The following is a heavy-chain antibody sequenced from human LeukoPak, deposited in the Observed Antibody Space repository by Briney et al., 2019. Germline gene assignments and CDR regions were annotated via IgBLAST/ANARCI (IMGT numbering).Heavy chain of an antibody. CDR3: ARDGGDIVVVPAATGAFDI. D-gene: IGHD2-2*01. J-gene: IGHJ3*02. V-gene: IGHV4-59*12. CDR1: GGSINSYY. CDR2: IYYSGST. Sequence: SETLSLTCTVSGGSINSYYWSWIRQPPGKGLEWIGYIYYSGSTNYNPSLKSRVTMSVDTSKNQFSLELSSVTAADTAVYYCARDGGDIVVVPAATGAFDIWGQGTMVTVSS.